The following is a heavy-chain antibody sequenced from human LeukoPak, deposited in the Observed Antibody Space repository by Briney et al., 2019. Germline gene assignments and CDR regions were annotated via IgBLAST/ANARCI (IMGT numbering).Heavy chain of an antibody. CDR2: IDYSAYT. V-gene: IGHV4-59*08. CDR3: AANTYDFWSGFLSPFDY. CDR1: GGSISTYF. D-gene: IGHD3-3*01. Sequence: SETLSLTCTVSGGSISTYFWTWIRQPPGKGLEWIGYIDYSAYTKYNPSLKSRVTISVDTSKNQFSLKLSSVTAADTAVYYCAANTYDFWSGFLSPFDYWGQGTLVTVSS. J-gene: IGHJ4*02.